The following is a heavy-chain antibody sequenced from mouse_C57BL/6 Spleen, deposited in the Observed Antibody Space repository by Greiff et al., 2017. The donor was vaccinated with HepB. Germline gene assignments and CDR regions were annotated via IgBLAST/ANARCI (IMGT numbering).Heavy chain of an antibody. J-gene: IGHJ3*01. Sequence: VQLQQSGAELVKPGASVKMSCKASGYTFTSYWITWVKQRPGQGLEWIGDIYPGSGSTNYNEKFKSKATLTVDTSSSTAYMQLSSLTSEDSAVYSCAIIYYYGSSPAWFAYWGQGTLVTVSA. D-gene: IGHD1-1*01. CDR3: AIIYYYGSSPAWFAY. CDR2: IYPGSGST. CDR1: GYTFTSYW. V-gene: IGHV1-55*01.